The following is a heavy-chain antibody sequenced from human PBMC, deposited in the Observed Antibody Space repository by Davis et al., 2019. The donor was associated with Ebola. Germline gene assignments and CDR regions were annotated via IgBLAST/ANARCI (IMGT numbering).Heavy chain of an antibody. CDR2: ISYDGSDK. J-gene: IGHJ4*02. CDR1: GFTFSHYG. CDR3: AKVELLGY. D-gene: IGHD1-7*01. Sequence: GESLKISCSVSGFTFSHYGMHWVRQAPGKGLEWVSVISYDGSDKYYADSVKGRFTISRDNSKNTLYLQMNSLRAEDTAVYYCAKVELLGYWGQGTLVTVSS. V-gene: IGHV3-30*18.